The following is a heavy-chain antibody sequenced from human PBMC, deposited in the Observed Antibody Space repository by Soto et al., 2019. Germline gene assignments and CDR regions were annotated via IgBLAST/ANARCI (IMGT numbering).Heavy chain of an antibody. D-gene: IGHD3-10*01. CDR3: PKARIVMIPGVMKYYGMDV. CDR2: ILYDGSDK. Sequence: QVQLVESGGGVVQPGRSLRLSCAASGFTFSNYGMHWVRQAPGKGLEWVAFILYDGSDKYFADSVKGRITISRDNSETALDLQMNSLRAEDTAVYYCPKARIVMIPGVMKYYGMDVWGQGTTVTVSS. CDR1: GFTFSNYG. J-gene: IGHJ6*02. V-gene: IGHV3-30*18.